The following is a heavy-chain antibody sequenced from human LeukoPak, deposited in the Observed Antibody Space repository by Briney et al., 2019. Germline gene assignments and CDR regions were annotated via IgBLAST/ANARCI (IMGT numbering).Heavy chain of an antibody. D-gene: IGHD4-17*01. CDR3: ARNGTVTVSGTKFNYFDY. Sequence: PSETLSLTCTVSGDSISSSSYYWGWIRQPPGKGLEWIGSIYHSGSTHYNPSLKSRLTILVDTSKNQFSLKVNSVTAADTAVYYCARNGTVTVSGTKFNYFDYWGQGTLVTVSS. CDR2: IYHSGST. J-gene: IGHJ4*02. CDR1: GDSISSSSYY. V-gene: IGHV4-39*01.